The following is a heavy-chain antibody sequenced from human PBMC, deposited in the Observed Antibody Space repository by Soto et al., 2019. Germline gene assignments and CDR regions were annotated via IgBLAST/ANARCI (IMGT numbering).Heavy chain of an antibody. CDR1: GGTFSSYA. D-gene: IGHD2-15*01. CDR3: ARVRLGYCSGGSCHEYDY. J-gene: IGHJ4*02. CDR2: IIPIFGTA. Sequence: QVQLVQSGAEVKKPGSSVKVSCKASGGTFSSYAISWVRQAPGQGLEWMGGIIPIFGTANYAQKFQGRVTITADESTSTDYMELSSLRSEDTAVYYCARVRLGYCSGGSCHEYDYWGQGTLVTVSS. V-gene: IGHV1-69*01.